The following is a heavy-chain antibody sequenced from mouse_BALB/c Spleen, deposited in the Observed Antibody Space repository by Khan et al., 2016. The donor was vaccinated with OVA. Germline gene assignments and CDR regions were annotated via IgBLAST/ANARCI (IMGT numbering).Heavy chain of an antibody. CDR3: ARAGYGGFAY. CDR1: GFTFSDYY. Sequence: EVELVVSGGGLVKPGGSLKLSCAASGFTFSDYYMYWVRQTPEKRLEWVATISDGGSYTHYPDSVKWRCTITSDNAKNNLYLQMSSLKSEDTAMYYGARAGYGGFAYWGQGNLVTVSA. D-gene: IGHD1-1*02. CDR2: ISDGGSYT. V-gene: IGHV5-4*02. J-gene: IGHJ3*01.